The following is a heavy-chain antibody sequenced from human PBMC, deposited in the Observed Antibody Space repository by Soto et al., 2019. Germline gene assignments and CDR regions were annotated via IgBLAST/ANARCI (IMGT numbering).Heavy chain of an antibody. J-gene: IGHJ4*02. CDR1: GGSISSSSYY. V-gene: IGHV4-39*06. CDR3: ARRSSSWYFDY. Sequence: SETLSLTCTVSGGSISSSSYYWGWIRQPPGKGLEWIGSIYYSGSTYYADSVKGRFTISRDNFKNTLNLQMNSLRAEDTAVYYCARRSSSWYFDYWGQGTLVTVSS. CDR2: IYYSGST. D-gene: IGHD6-13*01.